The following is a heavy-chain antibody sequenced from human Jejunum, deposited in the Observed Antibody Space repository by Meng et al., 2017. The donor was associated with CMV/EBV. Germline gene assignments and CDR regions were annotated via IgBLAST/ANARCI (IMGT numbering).Heavy chain of an antibody. D-gene: IGHD3-10*01. CDR3: ARDMHREVVIQDY. V-gene: IGHV4-4*07. CDR2: IYSNGAT. J-gene: IGHJ4*02. CDR1: GGSISDYY. Sequence: HLHESGPGLGEPSETLSLPCTVSGGSISDYYWRWIRQPAGKGLAWIGRIYSNGATNYNPSLKSRVTMSVDTSKNQFSLKLSSVTAADTAVYFCARDMHREVVIQDYWGQGTLVTVSS.